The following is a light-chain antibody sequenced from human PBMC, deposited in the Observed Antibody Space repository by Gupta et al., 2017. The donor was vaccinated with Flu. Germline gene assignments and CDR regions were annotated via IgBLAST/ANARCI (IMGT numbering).Light chain of an antibody. J-gene: IGLJ3*02. CDR3: AAWDDSLSGSWV. CDR2: RNN. CDR1: RSNIGSNY. V-gene: IGLV1-47*01. Sequence: QSVLPQPPSASGPPGQRVTISCSGSRSNIGSNYVYWYQQLPGTAPKLLIYRNNQRPSGVPDRFSGSKSGTSASLAISGLRSEDEADYYCAAWDDSLSGSWVFGGGTKLTVL.